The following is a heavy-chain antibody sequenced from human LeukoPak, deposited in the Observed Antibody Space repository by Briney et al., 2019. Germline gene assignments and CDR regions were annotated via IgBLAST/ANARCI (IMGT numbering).Heavy chain of an antibody. V-gene: IGHV1-2*06. D-gene: IGHD5-24*01. Sequence: ASVKVSCKASGYTFTSYGISWVRQAPGQGLEWMGRINPNSGDTNYAQKFQGRVTMTRDTSISTAYMELSRLRSDDTAVYYCARDETIDGYYDFDNWGQGTLVTVSS. J-gene: IGHJ4*02. CDR1: GYTFTSYG. CDR2: INPNSGDT. CDR3: ARDETIDGYYDFDN.